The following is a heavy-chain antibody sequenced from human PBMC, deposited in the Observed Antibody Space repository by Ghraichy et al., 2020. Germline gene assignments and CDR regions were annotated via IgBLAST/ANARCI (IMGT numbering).Heavy chain of an antibody. CDR2: IEKDGSEK. D-gene: IGHD2-15*01. CDR3: ARDHARPEDCSRGSCYNSWFDP. CDR1: GFTFSSYW. V-gene: IGHV3-7*03. J-gene: IGHJ5*02. Sequence: GESLNISCEASGFTFSSYWMSWVRQAPGKGLEWVANIEKDGSEKHYVDSVKGRFTISRDNAKKSLYLQMNSLRAEDTAVYYCARDHARPEDCSRGSCYNSWFDPWGQGTLVTVSS.